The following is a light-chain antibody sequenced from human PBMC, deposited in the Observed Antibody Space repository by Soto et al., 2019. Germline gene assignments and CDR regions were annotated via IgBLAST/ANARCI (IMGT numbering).Light chain of an antibody. CDR1: QSVSSNY. V-gene: IGKV3-20*01. Sequence: EIVLTQSPGTLSLSPGERATLSCRASQSVSSNYLAWFQQKPGQAPRLLMFGASSRATGIPDRFSGSGSGTDFSLIISRLEPEDFAVYYCQQYGSSPWTFGQGTKGDIK. CDR2: GAS. CDR3: QQYGSSPWT. J-gene: IGKJ1*01.